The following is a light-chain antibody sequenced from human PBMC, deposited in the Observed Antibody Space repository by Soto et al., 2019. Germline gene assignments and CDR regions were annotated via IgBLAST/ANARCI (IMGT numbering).Light chain of an antibody. J-gene: IGKJ1*01. V-gene: IGKV1-5*03. Sequence: DIQMTQSPSTLSAYVGDRVTITCRASQSISSWLAWYQQKPGKAPKLLIYKASSLESGVPSRFSGSGSGTEFTLTISSLQPDDFATYYCQQYNSYSWTFGHGTKVYIK. CDR1: QSISSW. CDR2: KAS. CDR3: QQYNSYSWT.